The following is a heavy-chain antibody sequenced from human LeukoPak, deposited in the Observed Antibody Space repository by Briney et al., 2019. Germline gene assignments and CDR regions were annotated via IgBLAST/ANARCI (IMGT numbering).Heavy chain of an antibody. CDR1: GGTFSSYA. CDR2: IIPIFGTA. Sequence: SVKVSCKASGGTFSSYAISWVRQAPGQGLEWMGGIIPIFGTANYAQKFQGRVTITADESTSTAYMELSSLRSEDTAVYYCARDSTSSGGYYYYGMDVWGQGTTVTVSS. J-gene: IGHJ6*02. D-gene: IGHD2-2*01. V-gene: IGHV1-69*13. CDR3: ARDSTSSGGYYYYGMDV.